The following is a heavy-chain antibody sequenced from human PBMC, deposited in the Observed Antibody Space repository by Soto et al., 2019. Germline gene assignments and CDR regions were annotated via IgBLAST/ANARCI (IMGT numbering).Heavy chain of an antibody. J-gene: IGHJ4*02. Sequence: PSETLSLTCGVSGYSISSGYYWGWIRQPPGKGLEWIASIFHSGSTYYNPSLKSRVTISVDTSKNQFSLKLSSVTAADTAVYYCARGLQYVGNSAYWGQGTLVTVSS. CDR1: GYSISSGYY. V-gene: IGHV4-38-2*01. D-gene: IGHD3-10*02. CDR3: ARGLQYVGNSAY. CDR2: IFHSGST.